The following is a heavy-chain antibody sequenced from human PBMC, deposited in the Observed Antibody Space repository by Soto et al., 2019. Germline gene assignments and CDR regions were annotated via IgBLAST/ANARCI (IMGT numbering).Heavy chain of an antibody. D-gene: IGHD6-19*01. V-gene: IGHV4-30-4*01. CDR2: IYYSGTT. CDR3: ARAEYSSGWFQGNDFDC. Sequence: SETLSLTCTVSGGSISSGDYYWSWIRQPPGKGLEWIGYIYYSGTTYYNPSLKSRVTISVDTSKNQFSLKLSSVTAADTAVYYCARAEYSSGWFQGNDFDCWGQGTLVT. J-gene: IGHJ4*02. CDR1: GGSISSGDYY.